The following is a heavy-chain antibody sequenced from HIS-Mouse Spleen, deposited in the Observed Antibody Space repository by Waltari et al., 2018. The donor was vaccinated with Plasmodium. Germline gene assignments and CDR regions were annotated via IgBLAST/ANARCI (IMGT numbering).Heavy chain of an antibody. D-gene: IGHD6-13*01. Sequence: QVQLVQSGAEVKKPGASVKVSCKASGYTFTGYYMHWVRQAPGQGLEWMGWNKLNSGGSNDAPELQGRGTMTRDTSISTAYMELSRLRSDGTAVYYCARDLAAAGHFDYWGQGTLVTVSS. CDR2: NKLNSGGS. J-gene: IGHJ4*02. CDR3: ARDLAAAGHFDY. CDR1: GYTFTGYY. V-gene: IGHV1-2*02.